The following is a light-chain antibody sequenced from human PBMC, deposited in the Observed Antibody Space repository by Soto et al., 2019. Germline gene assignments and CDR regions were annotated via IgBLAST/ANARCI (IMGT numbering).Light chain of an antibody. CDR3: EQYGSSPRT. V-gene: IGKV3-20*01. CDR1: QTISSNY. CDR2: GIS. J-gene: IGKJ1*01. Sequence: EIVLTHSLGTLSFSPSQRANLXCMSSQTISSNYFAWYQQKPGQAPRLLIYGISTRATGIPDRFSGSGSGTDFTLTISRLEPEDFAVYYCEQYGSSPRTFSQGTKVDIK.